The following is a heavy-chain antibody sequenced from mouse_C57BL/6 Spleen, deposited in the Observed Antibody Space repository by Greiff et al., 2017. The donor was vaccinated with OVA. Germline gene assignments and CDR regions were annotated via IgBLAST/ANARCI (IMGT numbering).Heavy chain of an antibody. V-gene: IGHV1-82*01. CDR2: IYPGDGDT. Sequence: QVQLKESGPELVKPGASVKISCKASGYAFSSSWMNWVKQRPGKGLEWIGRIYPGDGDTNYNGKFKGKATLTADKSSSTAYMQLSSLTSEDSAVYFCARLRGAFDVWGTGTTVTVSS. J-gene: IGHJ1*03. D-gene: IGHD1-1*01. CDR3: ARLRGAFDV. CDR1: GYAFSSSW.